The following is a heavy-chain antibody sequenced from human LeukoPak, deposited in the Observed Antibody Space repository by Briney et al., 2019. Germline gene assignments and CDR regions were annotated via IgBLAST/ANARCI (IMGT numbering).Heavy chain of an antibody. D-gene: IGHD6-13*01. J-gene: IGHJ4*02. Sequence: PSETLSLTCTVSSGSISSYYWSWIRQPPGKGLEWIGYIYYSGSTNYNPSLKSRVTISVDTSKNQFSLKLSSVTAADTAVYYCAGTGYSSSPWGQGTLVTVSS. CDR1: SGSISSYY. CDR3: AGTGYSSSP. CDR2: IYYSGST. V-gene: IGHV4-59*08.